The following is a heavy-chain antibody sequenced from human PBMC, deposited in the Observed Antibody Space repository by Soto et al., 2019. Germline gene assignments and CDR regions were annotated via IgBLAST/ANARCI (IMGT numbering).Heavy chain of an antibody. V-gene: IGHV3-64*01. CDR2: ISSNGGST. CDR3: ARDSEQYGIIYPVATIPSAAFDI. CDR1: GFTFSSYA. D-gene: IGHD5-12*01. J-gene: IGHJ3*02. Sequence: GGSLRLSCAASGFTFSSYAMHWVRQAPGKGLEYVSAISSNGGSTYFANSVKGRFTISRDNSKNTLYLQMGSLRAEDMAVYYCARDSEQYGIIYPVATIPSAAFDIWGQGTMVTVSS.